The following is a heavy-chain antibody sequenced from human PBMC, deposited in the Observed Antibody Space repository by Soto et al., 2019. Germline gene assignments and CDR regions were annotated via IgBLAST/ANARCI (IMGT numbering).Heavy chain of an antibody. CDR2: IIPIFGTA. CDR3: ARDSPYYYDSSGPFDI. Sequence: GASVKVSCKASGGTFSSYSISWVLQAPGQGLEWMGGIIPIFGTANYAQKFQGRVTITADESTSTAYMELSSLRSEDTAVYYCARDSPYYYDSSGPFDIWGQGTMVTVS. J-gene: IGHJ3*02. D-gene: IGHD3-22*01. V-gene: IGHV1-69*13. CDR1: GGTFSSYS.